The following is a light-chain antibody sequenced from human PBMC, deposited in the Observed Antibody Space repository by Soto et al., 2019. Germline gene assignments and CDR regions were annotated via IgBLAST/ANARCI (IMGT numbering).Light chain of an antibody. Sequence: DIQMTQSPSTLSASVGDRVTITCRASQSISSWLAWYQQKPGKAPNLLIYKTSTLQRGVPSRFSGSGSGTEFTLTISSLQPDDFATYYCQQYDSHPMYTFGQGTKVDIK. CDR1: QSISSW. CDR3: QQYDSHPMYT. J-gene: IGKJ2*01. CDR2: KTS. V-gene: IGKV1-5*03.